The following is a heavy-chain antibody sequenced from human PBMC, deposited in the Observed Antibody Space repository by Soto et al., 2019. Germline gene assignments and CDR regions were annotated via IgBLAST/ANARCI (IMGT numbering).Heavy chain of an antibody. J-gene: IGHJ5*02. V-gene: IGHV1-46*01. CDR2: INPTEGST. D-gene: IGHD3-3*01. Sequence: QVKLVQSGAEMRKPGASLQLSCQTSGYPFTSYHVHWVRQAPGQGLEWLGVINPTEGSTRYSQKFQDRVNMTKDTSTSTVYMELSSLRSEDTAIYFCARGREISFGYNWFDPWGQGTLVTVSS. CDR1: GYPFTSYH. CDR3: ARGREISFGYNWFDP.